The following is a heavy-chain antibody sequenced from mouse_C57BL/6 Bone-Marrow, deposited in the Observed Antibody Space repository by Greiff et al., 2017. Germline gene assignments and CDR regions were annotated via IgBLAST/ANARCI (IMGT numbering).Heavy chain of an antibody. V-gene: IGHV1-64*01. J-gene: IGHJ2*01. CDR2: IHPNSGST. CDR3: AKKCITTVVADY. Sequence: QVQLQQPGAELVKPGASVKLSCKASGYTFTSYWMHWVKQRPGQGLEWIGMIHPNSGSTNYNEKFKSKATLTVDKSSSTAYMQLSSLTSEDSAVYDCAKKCITTVVADYWGQGTTLTVSS. CDR1: GYTFTSYW. D-gene: IGHD1-1*01.